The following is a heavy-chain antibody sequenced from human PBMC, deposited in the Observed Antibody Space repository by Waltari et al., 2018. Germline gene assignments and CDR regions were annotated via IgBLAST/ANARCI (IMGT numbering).Heavy chain of an antibody. D-gene: IGHD2-21*01. V-gene: IGHV1-2*02. CDR1: GYTFTGYY. Sequence: QVQLVQSGAEVKKPGASVKVSCKASGYTFTGYYMHWMRQAPGQGLEWMGWINPNSGGTNYAQKVQGRVTMTRDTSISTAYMELSRLRSDDTAVYYCARGGLWPDAFDIWGQGTMVTVSS. J-gene: IGHJ3*02. CDR2: INPNSGGT. CDR3: ARGGLWPDAFDI.